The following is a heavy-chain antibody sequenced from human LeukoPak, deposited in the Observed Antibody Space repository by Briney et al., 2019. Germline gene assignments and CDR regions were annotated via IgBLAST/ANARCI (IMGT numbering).Heavy chain of an antibody. V-gene: IGHV3-48*03. Sequence: GGSLRLSCAASGFTFSSYEMNWVRHAPGKGLEWASYIGSSGSTIYYADSVKGRFTISRDNAKNSLYLQMNSLRDEDTAVYYCARGIAVDYWGQGTLVTVSS. CDR2: IGSSGSTI. J-gene: IGHJ4*02. CDR3: ARGIAVDY. CDR1: GFTFSSYE. D-gene: IGHD6-13*01.